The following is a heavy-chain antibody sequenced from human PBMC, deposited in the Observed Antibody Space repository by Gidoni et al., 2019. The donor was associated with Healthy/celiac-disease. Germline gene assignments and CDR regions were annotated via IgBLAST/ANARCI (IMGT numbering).Heavy chain of an antibody. CDR3: AKPFPRGAWGVSEDYYFDY. J-gene: IGHJ4*02. Sequence: EVQLLESGGGLVQPGGSLRLSCAASGFTFSSYAMSWVRQAPGTGLEWVSAISGSGGSTYYADSVKGRFTISRDNSKNTLYLQMNSLRAEDTAVYYCAKPFPRGAWGVSEDYYFDYWGQGTLVTVSS. CDR2: ISGSGGST. D-gene: IGHD2-21*01. V-gene: IGHV3-23*01. CDR1: GFTFSSYA.